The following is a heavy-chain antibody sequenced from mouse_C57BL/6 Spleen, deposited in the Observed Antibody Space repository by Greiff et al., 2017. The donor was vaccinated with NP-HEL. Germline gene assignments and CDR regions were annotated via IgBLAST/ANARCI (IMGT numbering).Heavy chain of an antibody. D-gene: IGHD1-1*01. CDR2: INPGSGGT. CDR3: ARSPKGSRYAMDY. V-gene: IGHV1-54*01. J-gene: IGHJ4*01. CDR1: GYAFTNYL. Sequence: QVQLKESGAELVRPGTSVKVSCKASGYAFTNYLIEWVKQRPGQGLEWIGVINPGSGGTNYNEKFKGKATLTADKSSSTAYMQLSSLTSEDSAVYFCARSPKGSRYAMDYWGQGTSVTVSS.